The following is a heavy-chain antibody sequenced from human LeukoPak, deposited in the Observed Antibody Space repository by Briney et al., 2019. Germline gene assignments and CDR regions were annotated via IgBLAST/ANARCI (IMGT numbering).Heavy chain of an antibody. V-gene: IGHV1-69*13. CDR3: ARRSGWYTHEYFDY. CDR1: GGTFSSYA. Sequence: ASVKVSCKASGGTFSSYAISWVRQAPGQGLEWMGGIIPIFGTANYAQKFQGRVTITADESTSTAYMELSSLRSEDTAVYYCARRSGWYTHEYFDYWGQGTLVTVSS. D-gene: IGHD6-19*01. CDR2: IIPIFGTA. J-gene: IGHJ4*02.